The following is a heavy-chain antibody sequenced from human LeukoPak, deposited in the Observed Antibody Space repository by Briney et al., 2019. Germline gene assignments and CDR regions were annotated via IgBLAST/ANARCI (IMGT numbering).Heavy chain of an antibody. CDR2: ISWNSGSI. V-gene: IGHV3-9*01. CDR3: AKALFTYWGDAFDI. J-gene: IGHJ3*02. Sequence: ALRLSCAASGFTFDDYAMHWVRQAPGKGLEWVSGISWNSGSIGYADSVKGRFTISRDNSKNTLYLQMNSLRAEDTAVYYCAKALFTYWGDAFDIWGQGTMVTVSS. D-gene: IGHD7-27*01. CDR1: GFTFDDYA.